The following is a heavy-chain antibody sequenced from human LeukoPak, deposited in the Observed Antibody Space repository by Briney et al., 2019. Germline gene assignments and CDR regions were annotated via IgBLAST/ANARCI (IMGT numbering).Heavy chain of an antibody. V-gene: IGHV4-4*02. J-gene: IGHJ4*02. CDR1: GGSITSTNW. CDR2: ISLSGLT. D-gene: IGHD3-10*02. CDR3: SKENVAFSPFGY. Sequence: SGTLSLTCTVSGGSITSTNWWRWVRQPPGQGLEWIGEISLSGLTNYNPSLKSRVTMALDKSKNPLSLNLASVTAASTAVYYCSKENVAFSPFGYWGQGTLVTVPS.